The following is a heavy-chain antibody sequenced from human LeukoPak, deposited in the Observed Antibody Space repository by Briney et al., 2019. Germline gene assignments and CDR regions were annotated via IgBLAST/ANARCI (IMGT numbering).Heavy chain of an antibody. CDR3: ASGVAAPGY. D-gene: IGHD6-13*01. J-gene: IGHJ4*02. Sequence: GSLRLSCAASGFTFSSYSMNWVRQAPGKGLEWVAYISSSSSTIYYADSVKGRFTISRDNGKNSLSLQLNSLRAEDTAVYYCASGVAAPGYWGQGTLVTVSS. CDR2: ISSSSSTI. V-gene: IGHV3-48*01. CDR1: GFTFSSYS.